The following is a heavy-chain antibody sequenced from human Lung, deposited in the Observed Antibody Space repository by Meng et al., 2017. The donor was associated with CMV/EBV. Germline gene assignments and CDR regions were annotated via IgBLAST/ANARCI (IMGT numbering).Heavy chain of an antibody. CDR1: GYTFSLYY. CDR3: ARERGLGFRGTNDAFDI. D-gene: IGHD3-16*01. CDR2: INPNTGGT. Sequence: GESLKISCKASGYTFSLYYIHWVRQAPGQGLEWMGWINPNTGGTNSAQKFQGRVTITGDTSISTAYMELSRLNSDDTALYYCARERGLGFRGTNDAFDIWGQGTXVTV. V-gene: IGHV1-2*02. J-gene: IGHJ3*02.